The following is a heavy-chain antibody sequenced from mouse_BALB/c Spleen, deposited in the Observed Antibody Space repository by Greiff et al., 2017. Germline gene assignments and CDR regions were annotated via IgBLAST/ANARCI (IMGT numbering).Heavy chain of an antibody. J-gene: IGHJ3*01. D-gene: IGHD2-4*01. CDR2: IRNKANGYTT. CDR1: GFTFTDYY. V-gene: IGHV7-3*02. Sequence: EVKLMESGGGLVQPGGSLRLSCATSGFTFTDYYMSWVRQPPGKALEWLGFIRNKANGYTTEYSASVKGRFTISRDNSQSILYLQMNTLRAEDSATYYCARDMDYLFAYWGQGTLVTVSA. CDR3: ARDMDYLFAY.